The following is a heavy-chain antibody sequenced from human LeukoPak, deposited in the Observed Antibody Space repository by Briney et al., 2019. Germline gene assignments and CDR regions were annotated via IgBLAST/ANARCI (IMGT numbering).Heavy chain of an antibody. CDR2: INHCGST. Sequence: PSETLSLTCAVYGGSFSGYYWSWIRQPPGKGLEWIGVINHCGSTKYNPSLKSRVTISVDTSKNQFSLKLSSVTAGDTAVYYCARGDNSGYVYWGQGTLVTVSS. J-gene: IGHJ4*02. V-gene: IGHV4-34*01. CDR1: GGSFSGYY. D-gene: IGHD5-12*01. CDR3: ARGDNSGYVY.